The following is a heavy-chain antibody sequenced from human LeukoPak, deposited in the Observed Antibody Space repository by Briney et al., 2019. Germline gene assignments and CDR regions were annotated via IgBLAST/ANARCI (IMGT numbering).Heavy chain of an antibody. CDR2: IYPGDSDT. V-gene: IGHV5-51*02. Sequence: GEPLKISCKGPGDSFTSYWTGWVRQIAGKDMEWMVIIYPGDSDTRYSPSFQGQVTLSAAKSISVTYLQWSSLKASGTAMYYCARSSDSGGYYDYFDYWGQGTLVTVSS. J-gene: IGHJ4*02. CDR3: ARSSDSGGYYDYFDY. CDR1: GDSFTSYW. D-gene: IGHD3-22*01.